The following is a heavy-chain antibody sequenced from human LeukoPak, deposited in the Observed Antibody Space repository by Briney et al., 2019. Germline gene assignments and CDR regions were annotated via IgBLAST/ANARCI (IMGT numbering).Heavy chain of an antibody. Sequence: PGGSLRLSCAASGFTFSSYAMSWVRQAPGKGLEWVGFIRSKAYGGTTEYAASVKGRFTISRDDSKSIAYLQMNSLKTEDTAVYYCTRYPKFWRWIRFDYWGQGTLVTVSS. CDR3: TRYPKFWRWIRFDY. CDR1: GFTFSSYA. V-gene: IGHV3-49*04. J-gene: IGHJ4*02. CDR2: IRSKAYGGTT. D-gene: IGHD5-24*01.